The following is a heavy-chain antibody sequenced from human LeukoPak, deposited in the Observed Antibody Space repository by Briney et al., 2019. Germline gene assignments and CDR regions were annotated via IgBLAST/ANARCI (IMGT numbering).Heavy chain of an antibody. CDR1: GFTFSRYW. CDR3: ARYVDQTYYYYYMDV. J-gene: IGHJ6*03. Sequence: GGSLRLSCAASGFTFSRYWMSWVRQAPGKGLEWVANIKQDGSEKYYVDSVKGRFTISGDNAKNSLSLQMNSLRAEDTAVYYCARYVDQTYYYYYMDVWGKGTTVTVSS. V-gene: IGHV3-7*01. D-gene: IGHD2-2*01. CDR2: IKQDGSEK.